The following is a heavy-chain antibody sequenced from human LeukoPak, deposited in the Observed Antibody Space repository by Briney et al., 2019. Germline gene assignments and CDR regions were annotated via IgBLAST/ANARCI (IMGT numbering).Heavy chain of an antibody. J-gene: IGHJ6*04. CDR3: ARGPYDYVWGSYRYTGMDV. D-gene: IGHD3-16*02. V-gene: IGHV3-30*02. Sequence: PGGSLRLSCAASGFTFSSYGMHWVRQAPGKGLEWVAFIRLDGSNKYYADSVRGRFTISRDNAKNSLYLQMNSLRAEDTAVYYCARGPYDYVWGSYRYTGMDVWGKGTTVTISS. CDR1: GFTFSSYG. CDR2: IRLDGSNK.